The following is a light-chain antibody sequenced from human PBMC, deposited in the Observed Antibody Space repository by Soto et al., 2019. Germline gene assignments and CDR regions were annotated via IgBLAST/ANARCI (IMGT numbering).Light chain of an antibody. Sequence: MTQSPSSLSASVGDRVTITCRASQSVSSNLAWYQQKPAQAPRLLIYDASTRATGIAARFIGSGSGTEFSLTISSLQSEDCAVYYCQQYNNWPPITFGQGTRLEIK. V-gene: IGKV3-15*01. J-gene: IGKJ5*01. CDR2: DAS. CDR1: QSVSSN. CDR3: QQYNNWPPIT.